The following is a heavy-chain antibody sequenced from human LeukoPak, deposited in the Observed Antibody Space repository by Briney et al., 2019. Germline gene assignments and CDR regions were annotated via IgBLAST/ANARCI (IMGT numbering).Heavy chain of an antibody. J-gene: IGHJ6*02. Sequence: ASVKVSCKASGNTFTSYGISWVRQAPGQGLEWMGWISAYNGNRNYAQKLQGRVTMTTDTSTSTAYMELRSLRSDDTAVYYRARDSRYSGSYYYYYGMDVWGQGTTVTVSS. D-gene: IGHD1-26*01. CDR1: GNTFTSYG. CDR2: ISAYNGNR. V-gene: IGHV1-18*01. CDR3: ARDSRYSGSYYYYYGMDV.